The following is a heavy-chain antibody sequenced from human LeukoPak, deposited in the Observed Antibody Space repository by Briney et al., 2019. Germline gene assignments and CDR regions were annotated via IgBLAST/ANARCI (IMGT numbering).Heavy chain of an antibody. V-gene: IGHV4-39*01. CDR2: IYYSGST. CDR1: GGSISSSSYY. Sequence: KSSETLSFTCTVSGGSISSSSYYWGWIRQPPGKGLEWIGSIYYSGSTYYNPSLKSRVTISVDTSKNQFSLKLSSVTAADTAVYYCARLKEQLGFLSYYYYMDVWGKGTTVTVSS. CDR3: ARLKEQLGFLSYYYYMDV. J-gene: IGHJ6*03. D-gene: IGHD6-6*01.